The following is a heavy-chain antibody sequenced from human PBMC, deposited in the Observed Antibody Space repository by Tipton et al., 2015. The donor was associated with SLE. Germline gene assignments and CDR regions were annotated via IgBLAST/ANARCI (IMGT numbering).Heavy chain of an antibody. CDR3: ARKRPYDVVPETSFDI. Sequence: QLVQSGAEMKTPGASVKVSCKASGSTFTSHYMHWVRQAPGQGLEWMGVINPNGGDTSYAPKFQGRVTMTRDTSTSTVYMELSSLRSEDTAVYYCARKRPYDVVPETSFDIWGQGAMVTVSS. V-gene: IGHV1-46*01. CDR1: GSTFTSHY. CDR2: INPNGGDT. J-gene: IGHJ3*02. D-gene: IGHD3-16*01.